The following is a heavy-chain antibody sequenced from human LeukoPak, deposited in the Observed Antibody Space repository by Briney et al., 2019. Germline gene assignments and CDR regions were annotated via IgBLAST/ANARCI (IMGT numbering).Heavy chain of an antibody. D-gene: IGHD2-21*01. Sequence: GGSLRLSYVASGFTFSSYAMSWVRQAPGKGLEWVSDISDSGGDTYYADSVKGRFSISRDNSKNMVHLQMSGLRAEDTAIYYCAKDVAEGNGFDYWGQGTLVTVSS. CDR2: ISDSGGDT. J-gene: IGHJ4*02. CDR3: AKDVAEGNGFDY. V-gene: IGHV3-23*01. CDR1: GFTFSSYA.